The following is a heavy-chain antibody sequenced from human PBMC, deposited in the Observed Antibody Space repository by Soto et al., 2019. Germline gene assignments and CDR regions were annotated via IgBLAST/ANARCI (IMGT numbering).Heavy chain of an antibody. CDR3: AKERWAAAGTPTLDY. Sequence: EVQLLESGGGLVQPGGSLRLSCAASGFTFSSYAMSWVRQAPGKGLEWVSAISGGTSSTYYADSVKGRFTISRDNSKKTLYLQMNSPRAEDTAVYYCAKERWAAAGTPTLDYLGPGTLVTVSS. V-gene: IGHV3-23*01. CDR2: ISGGTSST. D-gene: IGHD6-13*01. CDR1: GFTFSSYA. J-gene: IGHJ4*02.